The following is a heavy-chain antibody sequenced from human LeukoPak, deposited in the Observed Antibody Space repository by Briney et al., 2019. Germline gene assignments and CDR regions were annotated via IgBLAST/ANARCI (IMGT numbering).Heavy chain of an antibody. CDR3: ASPSRMDV. V-gene: IGHV1-69*05. CDR2: IIPIFGTA. J-gene: IGHJ6*04. CDR1: GGTFSSYA. Sequence: GASVTVSFKASGGTFSSYAISWLRQAPGQGLEWMGGIIPIFGTANYAQKFQGRVTITTDESTSTAYMELSGLRSEDTAVYYCASPSRMDVWGKGTTVTVSS.